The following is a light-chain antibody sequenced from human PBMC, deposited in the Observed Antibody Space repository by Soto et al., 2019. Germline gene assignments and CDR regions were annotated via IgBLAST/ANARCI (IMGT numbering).Light chain of an antibody. CDR1: SSDVGGYNY. CDR3: CSYAGSYV. V-gene: IGLV2-11*01. CDR2: DVS. J-gene: IGLJ1*01. Sequence: QSALTQPRSVSGSPGRSVTISCTGTSSDVGGYNYVSWYQQHPGKAPKLMIYDVSKRPSGVPDRFSGSKSGNTASLTISGRPAEDEADYYCCSYAGSYVFGTGTKVTVL.